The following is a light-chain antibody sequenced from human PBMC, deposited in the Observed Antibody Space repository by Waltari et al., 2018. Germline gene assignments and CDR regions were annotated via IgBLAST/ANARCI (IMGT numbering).Light chain of an antibody. CDR2: DVS. CDR3: SSYTSTNTWV. Sequence: QSALTQPASVSGSPGQSITISCTGTSRDVGGYNYVTWYQQHPGKAPKLMIFDVSKRPSGVSNRFSGAKSGNTASLTISGLQAEDEAEYYCSSYTSTNTWVFGGGTKLT. CDR1: SRDVGGYNY. J-gene: IGLJ3*02. V-gene: IGLV2-14*03.